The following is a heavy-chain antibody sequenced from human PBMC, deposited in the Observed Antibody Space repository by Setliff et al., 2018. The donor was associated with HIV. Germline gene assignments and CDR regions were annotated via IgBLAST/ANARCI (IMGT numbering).Heavy chain of an antibody. J-gene: IGHJ4*02. D-gene: IGHD3-9*01. CDR3: VIRRNFDWLMRSGPFDD. CDR1: GASISSSNW. V-gene: IGHV4-4*02. Sequence: PSETLSLTCAVSGASISSSNWWSWVRQPPGKGLEWIGQIYHSGSTIYNPSLKTRVTISVDKSKNYFSLKMIPVTAADTAMYYCVIRRNFDWLMRSGPFDDWGQGLLVTVSS. CDR2: IYHSGST.